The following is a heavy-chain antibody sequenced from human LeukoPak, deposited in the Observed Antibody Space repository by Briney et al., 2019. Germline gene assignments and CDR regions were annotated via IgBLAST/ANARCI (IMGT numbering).Heavy chain of an antibody. V-gene: IGHV3-21*01. CDR3: ARGQTSDY. Sequence: SGGSLRLSCAASGFTFSSYNFNWVRQAPGKGLEWVSFISSSSSNIYYADSVKGRFTISRDNAKNSLYLQMNSLRAEDTAVYYCARGQTSDYWGQGTLVTVSS. CDR2: ISSSSSNI. CDR1: GFTFSSYN. J-gene: IGHJ4*02.